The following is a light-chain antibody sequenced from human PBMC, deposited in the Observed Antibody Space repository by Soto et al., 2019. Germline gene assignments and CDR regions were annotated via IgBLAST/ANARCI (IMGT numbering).Light chain of an antibody. CDR1: QGIAPY. V-gene: IGKV1-27*01. Sequence: DVQMTQSPSSLSAFVGDRVTITCRASQGIAPYLAWFQQKPGKVPKLLIYATSTLQSGVPSRFSGSGSGTDFTLTINSLQPEDCGTYYCQKYNSAPLTFGGGTKVEIK. J-gene: IGKJ4*01. CDR2: ATS. CDR3: QKYNSAPLT.